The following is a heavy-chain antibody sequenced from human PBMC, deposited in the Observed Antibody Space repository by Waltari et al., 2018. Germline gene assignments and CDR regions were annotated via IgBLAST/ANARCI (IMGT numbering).Heavy chain of an antibody. V-gene: IGHV4-59*01. D-gene: IGHD5-18*01. CDR1: GYSISGYH. CDR3: ARDGRGYNYGYGLDY. Sequence: QVQLQESGPGLVKPSETLSLMCTVPGYSISGYHWSWIRQPPGKGLEWIGYIYFTGTTNYNPSLKSRVTISLDTPKNQFSLNLRSVTAADTAVYYCARDGRGYNYGYGLDYWGQGTLVTVSS. CDR2: IYFTGTT. J-gene: IGHJ4*02.